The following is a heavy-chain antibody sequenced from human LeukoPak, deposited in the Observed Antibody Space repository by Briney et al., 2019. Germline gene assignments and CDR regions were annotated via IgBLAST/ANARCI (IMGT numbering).Heavy chain of an antibody. CDR3: TSTTAFVLVRGVIRSYSYDGMDV. CDR2: IKSKTDGGAI. D-gene: IGHD3-10*01. V-gene: IGHV3-15*01. Sequence: GGSLRVSCAASGFTFSNAWMNWVRQAPGKGLEWVGRIKSKTDGGAIDYAAPVKGRFTISRDDSKNTLYLQMNSQQTEDTGIYYCTSTTAFVLVRGVIRSYSYDGMDVWGQGTTVTVSS. J-gene: IGHJ6*02. CDR1: GFTFSNAW.